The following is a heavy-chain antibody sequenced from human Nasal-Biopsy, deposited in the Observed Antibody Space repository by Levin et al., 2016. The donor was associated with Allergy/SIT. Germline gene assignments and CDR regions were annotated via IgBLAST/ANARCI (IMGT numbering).Heavy chain of an antibody. CDR2: VNSRSTYI. D-gene: IGHD3-3*01. CDR3: ARDQDSPGSTLFGVVIGDYGMDV. CDR1: GFTFSSHS. Sequence: GGSLRLSCAASGFTFSSHSMNWVRQAPGKGLEWVSSVNSRSTYINYADSVKGRFTISRDNAKNSLYLQMNSLRAEDTAVYYCARDQDSPGSTLFGVVIGDYGMDVWGQGTTVTVSS. V-gene: IGHV3-21*01. J-gene: IGHJ6*02.